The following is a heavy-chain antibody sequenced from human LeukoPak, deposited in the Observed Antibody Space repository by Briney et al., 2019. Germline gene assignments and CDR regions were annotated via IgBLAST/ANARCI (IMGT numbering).Heavy chain of an antibody. J-gene: IGHJ5*02. CDR1: GGSISSGDYY. CDR3: ARKAPKKGWFDP. CDR2: IYYSGST. Sequence: SETLSLTCTVSGGSISSGDYYWSWIRQPPGKGLEWIGYIYYSGSTYYNPSLKSRVTISVVTSRNQFSLKLRSVTAADTAVYYCARKAPKKGWFDPWGQGTLVTVSS. V-gene: IGHV4-30-4*01.